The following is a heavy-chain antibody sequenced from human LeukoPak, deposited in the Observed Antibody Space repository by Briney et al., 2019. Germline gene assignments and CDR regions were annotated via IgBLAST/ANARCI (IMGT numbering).Heavy chain of an antibody. V-gene: IGHV4-38-2*02. CDR2: IYHSGST. CDR3: ARVGSSFY. CDR1: GYSINSGYY. D-gene: IGHD6-6*01. Sequence: SETLSLTCTVSGYSINSGYYWGWIRPPPGKGLEWIGSIYHSGSTYYNPSLKSRVTISVDTSKNQFSLKLSSVTAADTAVYYCARVGSSFYWGQGTLVTVSS. J-gene: IGHJ4*02.